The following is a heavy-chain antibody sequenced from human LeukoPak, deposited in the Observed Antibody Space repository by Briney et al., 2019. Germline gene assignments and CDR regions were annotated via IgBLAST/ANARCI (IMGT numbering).Heavy chain of an antibody. CDR3: ARAGALLLCFGESYSYYYYYMDV. V-gene: IGHV1-18*01. CDR2: MSAYNGNT. CDR1: GYTFTSYG. J-gene: IGHJ6*03. Sequence: ASVKVSCKASGYTFTSYGISWMRQAPGQGLEWMGWMSAYNGNTNYAQKLQGGVTMTTDTSTSTAYMELRSLRSDDTAVYYCARAGALLLCFGESYSYYYYYMDVWGKGTTVTVSS. D-gene: IGHD3-10*01.